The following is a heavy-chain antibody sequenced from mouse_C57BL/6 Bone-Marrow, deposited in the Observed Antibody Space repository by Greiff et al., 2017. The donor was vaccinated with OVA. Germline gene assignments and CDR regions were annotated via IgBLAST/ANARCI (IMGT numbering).Heavy chain of an antibody. Sequence: QVQLQQSGPGLVQPSQSLSITCTVSGFSLTSYGVHWVRQSPGQGLEWLGVIWRGGSTDYNAAFMSRLSITKDNSKSQVFFKMNSLQADDTAIYYCAKNDGYYPYYFDYWGQGTTLTVSS. V-gene: IGHV2-5*01. J-gene: IGHJ2*01. CDR2: IWRGGST. D-gene: IGHD2-3*01. CDR3: AKNDGYYPYYFDY. CDR1: GFSLTSYG.